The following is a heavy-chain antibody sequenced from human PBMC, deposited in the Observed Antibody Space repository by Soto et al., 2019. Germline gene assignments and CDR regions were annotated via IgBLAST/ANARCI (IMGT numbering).Heavy chain of an antibody. CDR3: ARGEALRFLEWLFEFDP. J-gene: IGHJ5*02. Sequence: AASVKVSCKASGYTFTSYAMHWVRQAPGQRLEWMGWINAGNGNTKYSQKFQGRVTITRDTSASTAYMELSSLRSEDTAVYYCARGEALRFLEWLFEFDPWGQGTLVTVSS. V-gene: IGHV1-3*01. CDR1: GYTFTSYA. D-gene: IGHD3-3*01. CDR2: INAGNGNT.